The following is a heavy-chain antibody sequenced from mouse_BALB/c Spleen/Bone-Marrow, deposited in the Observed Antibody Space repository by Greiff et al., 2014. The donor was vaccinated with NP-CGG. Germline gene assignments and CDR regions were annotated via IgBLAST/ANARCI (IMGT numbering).Heavy chain of an antibody. CDR1: GFSLTSYG. CDR3: AREGRGYYGSSGAAMDY. V-gene: IGHV2-9*02. Sequence: VQRVESGPGLVAPSQSLSISCTVSGFSLTSYGVHWVRQPPGQGLEWLGAIWAGGSTNYNSALMSRLRINKDNSKSQVFLKMNSLQTDDTAMYYCAREGRGYYGSSGAAMDYWGQGTTVTVSS. CDR2: IWAGGST. J-gene: IGHJ4*01. D-gene: IGHD1-1*01.